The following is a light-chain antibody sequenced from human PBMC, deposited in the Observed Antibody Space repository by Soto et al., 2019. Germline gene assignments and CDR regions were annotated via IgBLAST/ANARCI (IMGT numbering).Light chain of an antibody. Sequence: EIVLTQSPGTLSLSPGERATLSCRASQSVSSSYLAWYQQKPGQAPRLLIYGASSRATGIPDRFSGSGSGTDVTLTISRLEPEDFAVYYCQQYGSSRLTFGQGTKVEIK. J-gene: IGKJ1*01. V-gene: IGKV3-20*01. CDR3: QQYGSSRLT. CDR2: GAS. CDR1: QSVSSSY.